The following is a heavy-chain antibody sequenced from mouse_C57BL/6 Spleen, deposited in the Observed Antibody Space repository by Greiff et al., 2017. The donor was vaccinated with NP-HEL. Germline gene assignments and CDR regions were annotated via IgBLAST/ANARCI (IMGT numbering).Heavy chain of an antibody. CDR2: ISDGGSYT. J-gene: IGHJ3*01. CDR1: GFTFSSYA. V-gene: IGHV5-4*01. Sequence: VQLKESGGGLVKPGGSLKLSCAASGFTFSSYAMSWVRQTPEKRLEWVATISDGGSYTYYPDNVKGRFTISRDNAKNNLYLQMSHLKSEDTAMYYCAREDYGSSPWFAYWGQRTLVTVSA. CDR3: AREDYGSSPWFAY. D-gene: IGHD1-1*01.